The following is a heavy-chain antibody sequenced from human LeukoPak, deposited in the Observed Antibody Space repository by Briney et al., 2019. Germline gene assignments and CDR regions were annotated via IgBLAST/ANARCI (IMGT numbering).Heavy chain of an antibody. CDR2: MTPNSGNT. CDR3: ARGWHRSLGNWFDP. J-gene: IGHJ5*02. D-gene: IGHD1-26*01. Sequence: ASVKVTCKASGYTFTSYDFNWVRQGTGQGLERMGWMTPNSGNTGYAQKFQGRVTMTRTTSISTAYMELSSLRSEDTAVYYCARGWHRSLGNWFDPWGEGTLVTVSS. V-gene: IGHV1-8*01. CDR1: GYTFTSYD.